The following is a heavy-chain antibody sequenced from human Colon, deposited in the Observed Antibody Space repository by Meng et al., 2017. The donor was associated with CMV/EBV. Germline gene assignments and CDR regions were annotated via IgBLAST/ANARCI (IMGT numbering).Heavy chain of an antibody. CDR2: ISLDGDTT. J-gene: IGHJ4*02. Sequence: GGSLRLSCAASGFTFDDYAMHWVRQAPGKGLEWVSLISLDGDTTYYADSVKGRFTISRDNSKNSLYLQMNSLRAEDTALYYCAKVSQGHRELWYFDYWGQGTLVTVSS. V-gene: IGHV3-43D*03. CDR1: GFTFDDYA. CDR3: AKVSQGHRELWYFDY. D-gene: IGHD3-16*01.